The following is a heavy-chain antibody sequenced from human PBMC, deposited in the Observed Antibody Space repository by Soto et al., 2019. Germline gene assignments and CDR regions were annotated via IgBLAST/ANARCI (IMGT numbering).Heavy chain of an antibody. CDR3: AKNSGWFDS. J-gene: IGHJ5*01. CDR2: IDGSGATT. Sequence: EVQVLESGGGLVQPGGSLRLSCAASGLPFIGITMPWVRQAPGKGLEWVSTIDGSGATTHYADFVEGRFTVSRDNSKNTVYVQMNNLRADDTALYYCAKNSGWFDSWGQGTLVTVSS. D-gene: IGHD3-10*01. V-gene: IGHV3-23*01. CDR1: GLPFIGIT.